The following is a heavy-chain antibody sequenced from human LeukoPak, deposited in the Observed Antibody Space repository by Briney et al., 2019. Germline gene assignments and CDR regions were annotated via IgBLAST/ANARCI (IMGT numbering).Heavy chain of an antibody. Sequence: PGGSLRLSCAASGFTFSSYAMSWVRQAPGKGLEWVSAISGSGGSTYYADSVKGRFTISRDSSKNTLYLQMNSLRAEDTAVYYCAKDKAAAGFYYYYYMDVWGKGTTVTVSS. CDR2: ISGSGGST. D-gene: IGHD6-13*01. CDR3: AKDKAAAGFYYYYYMDV. V-gene: IGHV3-23*01. J-gene: IGHJ6*03. CDR1: GFTFSSYA.